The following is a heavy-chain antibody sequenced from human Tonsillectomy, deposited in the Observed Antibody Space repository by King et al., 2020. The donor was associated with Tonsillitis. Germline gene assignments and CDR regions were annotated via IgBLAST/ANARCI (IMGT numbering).Heavy chain of an antibody. CDR3: AKEDFAGSSSGSALDY. Sequence: VQLVESGGGVVQPGGSLRLSCAASGFTFSSYGMHWVRQAPGEGLDWVAFVNYDGSYKYHADSVKGRFTISRDNSKNTLYLQMNSLRPEDTAVYYCAKEDFAGSSSGSALDYWGQGTLVTVSS. D-gene: IGHD6-6*01. J-gene: IGHJ4*02. CDR2: VNYDGSYK. CDR1: GFTFSSYG. V-gene: IGHV3-30*02.